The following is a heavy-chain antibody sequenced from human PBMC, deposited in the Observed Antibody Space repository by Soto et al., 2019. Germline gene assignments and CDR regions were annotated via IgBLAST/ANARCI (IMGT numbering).Heavy chain of an antibody. D-gene: IGHD1-1*01. V-gene: IGHV4-31*03. CDR2: MYYSGSA. CDR3: ATQTGFTNWFDP. J-gene: IGHJ5*02. Sequence: QVQLQESGPGLVKPSQTLSLTCTVSGGSISSGGYYWSWIRQHPGKGLEWIGDMYYSGSAYYNPSLKSRVTISVDTSKNQFSLKLSSVTAADTAVYYCATQTGFTNWFDPWGQGTLVTVSS. CDR1: GGSISSGGYY.